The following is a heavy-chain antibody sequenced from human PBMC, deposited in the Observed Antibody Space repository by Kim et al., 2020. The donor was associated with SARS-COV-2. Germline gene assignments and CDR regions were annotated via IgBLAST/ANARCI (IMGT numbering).Heavy chain of an antibody. V-gene: IGHV3-48*02. CDR1: GFTFSSYD. D-gene: IGHD2-15*01. CDR2: IGRSGTTI. Sequence: GGSLRLSCAASGFTFSSYDMNWVRQAPGKGLEWVSYIGRSGTTIYCADSVKGRFTISRDNARNSLYLQMNSLRDEDTAVYYCARGYCSGGSCYSVLDYWGQGTLVTVSS. CDR3: ARGYCSGGSCYSVLDY. J-gene: IGHJ4*02.